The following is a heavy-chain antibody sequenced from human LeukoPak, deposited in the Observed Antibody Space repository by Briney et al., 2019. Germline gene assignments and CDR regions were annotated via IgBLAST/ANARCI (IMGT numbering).Heavy chain of an antibody. CDR3: ARGDSSGYPFDY. J-gene: IGHJ4*02. CDR2: IYHSGST. CDR1: GGSISSGGYS. D-gene: IGHD3-22*01. Sequence: PSQALSLTCDVSGGSISSGGYSWSWIRQPPGKGLEWIGYIYHSGSTYYNPSLKSRVTISVDRSKNQFSLKLSSVTAADTAVYYCARGDSSGYPFDYWGQGTLVTVSS. V-gene: IGHV4-30-2*01.